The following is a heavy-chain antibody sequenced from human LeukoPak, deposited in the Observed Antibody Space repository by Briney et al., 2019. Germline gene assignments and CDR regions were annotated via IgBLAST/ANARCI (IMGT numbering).Heavy chain of an antibody. CDR1: GFTFSSYG. J-gene: IGHJ4*02. CDR2: ISFDGSNK. CDR3: AKADRAYSSSWYVEYFDY. D-gene: IGHD6-13*01. Sequence: GGSLRLSCAASGFTFSSYGMHWVRQAPGTGLEWVAVISFDGSNKYYADSVKGRFTTSRDNSKNTLYLQMNSLRAEDTAVYYCAKADRAYSSSWYVEYFDYWGQGTLVTVSS. V-gene: IGHV3-30*18.